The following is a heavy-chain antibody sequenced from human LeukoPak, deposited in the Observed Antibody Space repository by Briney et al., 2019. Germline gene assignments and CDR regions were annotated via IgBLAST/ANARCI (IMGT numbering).Heavy chain of an antibody. D-gene: IGHD4/OR15-4a*01. J-gene: IGHJ6*02. V-gene: IGHV4-39*01. CDR3: GRHQTMYYGMDV. CDR1: GGAISSSSYY. CDR2: IFYSGST. Sequence: SETLSLTCTVSGGAISSSSYYWGWIRQPPGKGLEWIGSIFYSGSTYYNPSLKSRVTMSVDTSKNPFSLKLSSMTAADTAMYYCGRHQTMYYGMDVWGQGTAVTVSS.